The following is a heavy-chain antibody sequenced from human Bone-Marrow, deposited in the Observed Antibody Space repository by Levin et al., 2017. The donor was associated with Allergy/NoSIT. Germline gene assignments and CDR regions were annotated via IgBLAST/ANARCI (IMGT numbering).Heavy chain of an antibody. CDR2: ISSSGSTK. CDR3: TRDKKSDGVTPDWYFDL. Sequence: QAGGSLRLSCAASGFSFSTYEMNWVRQAPGKGLEWISYISSSGSTKYYADSVKGRFTISSKNSLYLQMNSLRAEDTAIYYCTRDKKSDGVTPDWYFDLWGRGTPVTVSS. J-gene: IGHJ2*01. V-gene: IGHV3-48*03. D-gene: IGHD2-21*02. CDR1: GFSFSTYE.